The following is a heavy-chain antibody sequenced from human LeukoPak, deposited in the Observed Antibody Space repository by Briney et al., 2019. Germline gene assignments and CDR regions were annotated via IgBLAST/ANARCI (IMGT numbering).Heavy chain of an antibody. J-gene: IGHJ4*02. D-gene: IGHD4-23*01. V-gene: IGHV4-59*01. CDR3: ARDGGISGYFDY. CDR2: IYYSGRT. CDR1: GGSIRSYY. Sequence: SETLSLTCTVSGGSIRSYYWSWIRQPPGKGLDWIGYIYYSGRTNYNASLQSRVTISVDTSKNQFSLKLSSVTAADTAVYYCARDGGISGYFDYWGQGTLVTASS.